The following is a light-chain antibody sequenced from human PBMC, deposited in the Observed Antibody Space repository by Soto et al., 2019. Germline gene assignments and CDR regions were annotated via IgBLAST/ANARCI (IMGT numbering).Light chain of an antibody. CDR2: SVS. CDR1: SSDIGTYDH. CDR3: ISYTVSRSYV. V-gene: IGLV2-14*01. Sequence: ALTPPASVSGSPGQSITISCSGTSSDIGTYDHVAWFQQFPGKTPKLMIYSVSNRPSGVSYRFSGSKSGNTASLTISGLQAEDEADYYCISYTVSRSYVFGTGTKVTVL. J-gene: IGLJ1*01.